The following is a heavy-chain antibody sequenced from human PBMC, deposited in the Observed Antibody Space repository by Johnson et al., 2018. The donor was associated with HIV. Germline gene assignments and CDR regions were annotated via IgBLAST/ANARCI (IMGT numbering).Heavy chain of an antibody. V-gene: IGHV3-20*04. CDR2: INWNGGST. CDR1: GFTSDDYG. J-gene: IGHJ3*02. Sequence: VQVVESGGGVVRPGGSLRLSCAAAGFTSDDYGMSWVRQAPGKGLEWVSGINWNGGSTGYADSVKGRFTISRDNAKNSLYLQMNTLRAEDTAVYYCARDGGGLDAFDIWGQGTVVTVSS. D-gene: IGHD3-3*01. CDR3: ARDGGGLDAFDI.